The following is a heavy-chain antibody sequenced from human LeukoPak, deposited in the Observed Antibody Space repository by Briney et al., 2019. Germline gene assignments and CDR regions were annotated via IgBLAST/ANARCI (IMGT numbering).Heavy chain of an antibody. CDR2: INYRGTT. V-gene: IGHV4-59*08. D-gene: IGHD4-17*01. J-gene: IGHJ4*02. Sequence: PSETLSLTCTVSGDSITSDYWGWIRQPPGKGLEWIGFINYRGTTSYNPSLTSRVAISRDMSKNQFALNLSSVSAADTAVYYCARYRDGDRDISLDIWGQGTLVTVSS. CDR3: ARYRDGDRDISLDI. CDR1: GDSITSDY.